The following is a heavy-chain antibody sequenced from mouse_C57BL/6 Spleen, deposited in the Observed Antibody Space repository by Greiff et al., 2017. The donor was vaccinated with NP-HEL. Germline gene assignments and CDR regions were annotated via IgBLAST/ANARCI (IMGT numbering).Heavy chain of an antibody. J-gene: IGHJ2*01. CDR2: IRSKSNNYAT. CDR1: GFSFNTYA. CDR3: VREPYYFDY. V-gene: IGHV10-1*01. Sequence: EVMLVESGGGLVQPKGSLKLSCAASGFSFNTYAMNWVRQAPGKGLEWVARIRSKSNNYATYYADSVKDRFTISRDDSESMLYLQMNNLKTEDTAMYYCVREPYYFDYWGQGTTLTVSS.